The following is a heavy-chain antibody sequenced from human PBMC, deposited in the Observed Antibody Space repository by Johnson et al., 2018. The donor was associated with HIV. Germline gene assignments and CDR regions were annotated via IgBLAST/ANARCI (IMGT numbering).Heavy chain of an antibody. J-gene: IGHJ3*02. CDR1: GFTVSSNY. CDR2: ISYDGSNK. V-gene: IGHV3-30*03. CDR3: TTDPWGSDAFDI. D-gene: IGHD7-27*01. Sequence: QVQLVESGGGLVQPGGSLRLSCVVSGFTVSSNYMSWVRQAPGKGLEWVAVISYDGSNKYYADSVKGRFTISRDNSKNTLYLQMNSLKTEDTAVYYCTTDPWGSDAFDIWGQGTMVTVSS.